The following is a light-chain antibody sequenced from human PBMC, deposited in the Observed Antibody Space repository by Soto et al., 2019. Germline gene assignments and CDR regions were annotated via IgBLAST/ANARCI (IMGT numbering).Light chain of an antibody. CDR3: SSYTSSSTHCV. J-gene: IGLJ1*01. V-gene: IGLV2-14*01. CDR1: SSDVGGYNY. Sequence: QSALTQPASVSGSPGQSITISCTGTSSDVGGYNYVSWYQQHPGKAPKLMIYDVSNRPSGVSNRFSGSKSGNTASLTISGLQAEAEADYYCSSYTSSSTHCVFGTGTKLTVL. CDR2: DVS.